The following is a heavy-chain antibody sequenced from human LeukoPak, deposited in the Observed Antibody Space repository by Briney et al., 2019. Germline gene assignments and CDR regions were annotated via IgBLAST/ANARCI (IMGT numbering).Heavy chain of an antibody. J-gene: IGHJ4*02. CDR3: ARGGHDYGDSLYFDY. Sequence: GGSLRLSCAASGFTFSSYSMNWVRQAPGKGLEWVSSISSSSYIYYADSVKGRFTISRDNAKNSLYLQMNSLRAEDTAVYYCARGGHDYGDSLYFDYWGQGTLVTVSS. CDR2: ISSSSYI. CDR1: GFTFSSYS. V-gene: IGHV3-21*01. D-gene: IGHD4-17*01.